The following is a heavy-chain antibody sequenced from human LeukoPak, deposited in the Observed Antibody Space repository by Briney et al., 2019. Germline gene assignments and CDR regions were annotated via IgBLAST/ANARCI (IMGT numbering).Heavy chain of an antibody. CDR1: GFTFSSYS. D-gene: IGHD3-22*01. V-gene: IGHV3-21*01. CDR3: AREGWARETYYYDSSGYCDY. Sequence: GGSLRLSCAASGFTFSSYSMNLVRQAPGKGLEWVSSISSSSSYIYYADSVKGRFTISRDNAKNSLYLQMNSLRAEDTAVYYCAREGWARETYYYDSSGYCDYWGQGTLVTVSS. CDR2: ISSSSSYI. J-gene: IGHJ4*02.